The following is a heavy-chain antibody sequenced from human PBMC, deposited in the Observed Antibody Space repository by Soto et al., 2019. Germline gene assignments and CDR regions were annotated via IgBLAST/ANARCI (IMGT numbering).Heavy chain of an antibody. V-gene: IGHV4-31*03. CDR1: GGSITTNGHY. CDR3: AREQWGFDS. D-gene: IGHD6-19*01. Sequence: QVQLQESGPELVKPSQTLSLTCSVSGGSITTNGHYWTWIRQHPGQALEWIAYIYYTGNSYLNPSLKSRLSISVVTSKNQFSLELRSVTAADTAVYYCAREQWGFDSWGQGTLVTVSS. J-gene: IGHJ4*02. CDR2: IYYTGNS.